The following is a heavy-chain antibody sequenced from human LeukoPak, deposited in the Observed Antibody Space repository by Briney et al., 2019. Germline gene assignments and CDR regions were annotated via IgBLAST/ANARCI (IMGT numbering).Heavy chain of an antibody. CDR3: ARGKWFGEFDY. CDR2: ISTSSDYI. CDR1: GFTFSSYA. D-gene: IGHD3-10*01. V-gene: IGHV3-21*01. Sequence: GGSLRLSCAASGFTFSSYAMSWVRQAPGKGLEWVSAISTSSDYIYYADSVKGRFTISRDNAKNSLYLQMNSLRAEDTAVYYCARGKWFGEFDYWAQGTLVTVS. J-gene: IGHJ4*02.